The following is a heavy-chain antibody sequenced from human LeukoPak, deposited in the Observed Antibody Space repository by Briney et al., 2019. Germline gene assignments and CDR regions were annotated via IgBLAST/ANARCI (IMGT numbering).Heavy chain of an antibody. V-gene: IGHV3-66*02. CDR1: GFTVSSNY. CDR3: ARDPVRYSSSTSCHGSGDY. J-gene: IGHJ4*02. D-gene: IGHD2-2*01. Sequence: GGSLRLSCAASGFTVSSNYMSWVRQAPGKGLEWVSVIYSGGSTYYADSVKGRFTISRDNSKNTLYLQMNSLRAEDTAVYYCARDPVRYSSSTSCHGSGDYWGQGTLVTVSS. CDR2: IYSGGST.